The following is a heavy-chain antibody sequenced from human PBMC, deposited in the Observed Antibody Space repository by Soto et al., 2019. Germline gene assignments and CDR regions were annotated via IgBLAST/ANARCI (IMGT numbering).Heavy chain of an antibody. CDR1: GYTFTSYG. CDR3: ARVKQLGSYYYYYGMDV. CDR2: ISAYNGNT. V-gene: IGHV1-18*01. D-gene: IGHD6-6*01. J-gene: IGHJ6*02. Sequence: ASVKVSCKASGYTFTSYGISWVRQAPGQGLEWMGWISAYNGNTNYAQKLQGRVTMTTDTSTSTAYMELRSLRSDDTAVYYCARVKQLGSYYYYYGMDVWGQGTTVTVSS.